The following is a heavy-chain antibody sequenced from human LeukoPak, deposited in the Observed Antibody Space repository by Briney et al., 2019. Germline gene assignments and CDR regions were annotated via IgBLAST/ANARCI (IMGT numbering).Heavy chain of an antibody. Sequence: GGSLRLSCAASGFTFSSYSMNRVRQAPGKGLEWVSSISSSSSYIYYADSVKGRFTISRDNAKNSLYLQMNSLRAEDTAVYYCAGRAARRGADYYYGMDVWGQGTTVTVSS. D-gene: IGHD6-6*01. CDR3: AGRAARRGADYYYGMDV. CDR1: GFTFSSYS. CDR2: ISSSSSYI. J-gene: IGHJ6*02. V-gene: IGHV3-21*01.